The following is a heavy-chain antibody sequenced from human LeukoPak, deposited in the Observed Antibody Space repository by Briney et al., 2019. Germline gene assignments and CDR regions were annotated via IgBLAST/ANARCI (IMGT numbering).Heavy chain of an antibody. D-gene: IGHD1-26*01. Sequence: GGSLRLSCAASGFTFNSYGIHWVRQAPGKGLEWVAFIRYDGSSKYYVDSVKGRFTISRDNSKNTLYLQMNSLRAEDTAVYFCAKGSGWEASYFYYYMDVWGKGTTVTISS. CDR3: AKGSGWEASYFYYYMDV. V-gene: IGHV3-30*02. J-gene: IGHJ6*03. CDR1: GFTFNSYG. CDR2: IRYDGSSK.